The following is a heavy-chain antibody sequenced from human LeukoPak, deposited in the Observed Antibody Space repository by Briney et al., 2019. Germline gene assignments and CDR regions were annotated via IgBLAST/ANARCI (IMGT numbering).Heavy chain of an antibody. V-gene: IGHV3-30*04. Sequence: PGGSLRLSCAASGFTFSSYAMHWVRQAPGKGLEWVAVISYDGSNKYYADSVKGRFTISRDNSKNTLYLQMNSLRAEDTAVYYCAKDQTVVTPDAFDIWGQGTMVTVSS. CDR2: ISYDGSNK. CDR3: AKDQTVVTPDAFDI. CDR1: GFTFSSYA. D-gene: IGHD4-23*01. J-gene: IGHJ3*02.